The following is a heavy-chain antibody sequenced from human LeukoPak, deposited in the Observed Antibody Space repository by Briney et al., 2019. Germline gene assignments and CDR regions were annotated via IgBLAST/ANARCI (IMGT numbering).Heavy chain of an antibody. V-gene: IGHV1-2*06. CDR3: ARDPPWVTTWQNVDY. J-gene: IGHJ4*02. Sequence: GASVKVSCKASGYTFTGYYMHLVRQAPGQGLEWMGRINPNSGGTNYAQKFQGRVTMTRDTSISTAYMELSRLRSDDTAVYYCARDPPWVTTWQNVDYWGQGTLVTVSS. CDR1: GYTFTGYY. D-gene: IGHD4-17*01. CDR2: INPNSGGT.